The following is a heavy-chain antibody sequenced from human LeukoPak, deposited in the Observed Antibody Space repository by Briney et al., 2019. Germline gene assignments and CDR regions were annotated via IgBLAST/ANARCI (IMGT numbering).Heavy chain of an antibody. J-gene: IGHJ4*02. Sequence: GGSLRLSCAASGFTVSSNYMSWVRQAPGKGLEWVSVIYSCGSTYYADSVKGRFTISRDNSKSTLYLQMNSLRAEDTAFYYCAKGPTVRIDYWGQGTLVTVSS. V-gene: IGHV3-53*01. CDR1: GFTVSSNY. D-gene: IGHD3-10*01. CDR3: AKGPTVRIDY. CDR2: IYSCGST.